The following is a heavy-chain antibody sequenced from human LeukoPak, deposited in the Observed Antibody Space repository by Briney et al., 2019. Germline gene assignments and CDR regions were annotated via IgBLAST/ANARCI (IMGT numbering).Heavy chain of an antibody. CDR3: AREKYYGSGSYYKRYYYYGMDV. CDR2: IIPILGIA. V-gene: IGHV1-69*04. D-gene: IGHD3-10*01. J-gene: IGHJ6*02. CDR1: GGTFSSYA. Sequence: SVKVSCKASGGTFSSYAISWVRQAPGQGLEWMGRIIPILGIANYAQKFQGRVTITADKSTSTAYMELSSLRSEDTAVYYCAREKYYGSGSYYKRYYYYGMDVWGQGTTVTVSS.